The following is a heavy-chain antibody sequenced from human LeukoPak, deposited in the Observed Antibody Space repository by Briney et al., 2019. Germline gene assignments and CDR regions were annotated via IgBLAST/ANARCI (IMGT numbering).Heavy chain of an antibody. CDR1: GFTFSSYA. CDR3: ARDGYYYDSSGYYSLDY. D-gene: IGHD3-22*01. V-gene: IGHV3-30-3*01. J-gene: IGHJ4*02. CDR2: ISYDGSNK. Sequence: GRSLRLSCAASGFTFSSYAMHWVRQAPGKGLEWVAVISYDGSNKYYADSVKGRFTISRDNSKNTLYLQMNSLRAEDTAVYYCARDGYYYDSSGYYSLDYWGQGTLVTVSS.